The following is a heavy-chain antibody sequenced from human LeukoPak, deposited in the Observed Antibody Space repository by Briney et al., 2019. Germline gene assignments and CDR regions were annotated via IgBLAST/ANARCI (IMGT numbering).Heavy chain of an antibody. CDR3: ARGSNSYDDY. Sequence: SETLSLTCTVSGGSISSSSYYWGWIRQPPGKGLEWIGSIYYSGSTYYNPSLKSRVTISVDTSKNQFSLKLSSVTAADTAVYYCARGSNSYDDYWGQGTLVTVSS. J-gene: IGHJ4*02. CDR2: IYYSGST. D-gene: IGHD5-18*01. CDR1: GGSISSSSYY. V-gene: IGHV4-39*01.